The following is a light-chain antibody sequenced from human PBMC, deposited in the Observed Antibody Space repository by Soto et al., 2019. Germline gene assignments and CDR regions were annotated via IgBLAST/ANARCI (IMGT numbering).Light chain of an antibody. Sequence: QSALTQPASVSGSPGQSITISCTGTSSDVGSYNVVSWYQQHPGKAPKLMIYVVSKRPSGVSNRFSGSKSGNTASLTISGLQAEDEADYYCCSYADSSTQFGGGTKLTVL. J-gene: IGLJ2*01. CDR2: VVS. CDR1: SSDVGSYNV. V-gene: IGLV2-23*02. CDR3: CSYADSSTQ.